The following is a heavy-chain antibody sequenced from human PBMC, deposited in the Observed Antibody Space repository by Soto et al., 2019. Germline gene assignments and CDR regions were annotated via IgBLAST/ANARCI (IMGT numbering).Heavy chain of an antibody. CDR2: IYPGDFDT. D-gene: IGHD1-1*01. CDR1: GYSFTSYW. CDR3: EDWKRGYYGGMDL. J-gene: IGHJ6*02. Sequence: GESLKISCKGSGYSFTSYWIGWVRQMPGKGLEWMGIIYPGDFDTKYSPSFQGHVTISADKSIRTAYLQWSSLEASDTAMYYCEDWKRGYYGGMDLWGQGTTVTVSS. V-gene: IGHV5-51*01.